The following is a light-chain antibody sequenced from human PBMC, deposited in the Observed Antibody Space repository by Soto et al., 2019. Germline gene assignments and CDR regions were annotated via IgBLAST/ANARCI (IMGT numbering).Light chain of an antibody. V-gene: IGKV3-20*01. Sequence: EIVLTQSPGTLSLSPGERATLSCRASQSVSSSYFAWYQQKPGQAPRLLIYGASSRATGIPDRFSGSGSGTEFTLTISGLQPDDFATYYCQQYNTFPLTFGGGTKVAIK. CDR3: QQYNTFPLT. CDR1: QSVSSSY. CDR2: GAS. J-gene: IGKJ4*01.